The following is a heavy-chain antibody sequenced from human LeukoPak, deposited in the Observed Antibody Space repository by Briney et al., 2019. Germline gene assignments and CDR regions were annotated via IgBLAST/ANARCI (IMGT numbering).Heavy chain of an antibody. CDR3: AKDSWDYCSGGSCYSPLSDY. Sequence: GGSLRLSCAASGFTSRSYAMSWVRQAPGKGLEWVSAMSGSGGSTYYADSVKGRFTISRDNFKNTLYPQMNSLRAEDTAVYYCAKDSWDYCSGGSCYSPLSDYWGQGTLVTVSS. CDR1: GFTSRSYA. J-gene: IGHJ4*02. V-gene: IGHV3-23*01. D-gene: IGHD2-15*01. CDR2: MSGSGGST.